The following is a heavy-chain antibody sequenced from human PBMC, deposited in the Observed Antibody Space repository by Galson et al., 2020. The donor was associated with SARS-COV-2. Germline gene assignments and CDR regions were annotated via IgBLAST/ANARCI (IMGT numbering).Heavy chain of an antibody. V-gene: IGHV1-8*01. D-gene: IGHD1-20*01. CDR2: MNPGSGNR. Sequence: ASVKVSCKASGYTFANNDVNWVRQAAGQGLEWMGWMNPGSGNRAYAQKFQGRVSMTRDTSTSTAYMELSSLRSDDTAVYYCTRGLRYNRAPVGTLYYVDYWGQGTLVTVSS. J-gene: IGHJ4*02. CDR3: TRGLRYNRAPVGTLYYVDY. CDR1: GYTFANND.